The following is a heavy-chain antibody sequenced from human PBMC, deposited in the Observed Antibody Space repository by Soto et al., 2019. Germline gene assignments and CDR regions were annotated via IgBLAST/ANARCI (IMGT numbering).Heavy chain of an antibody. J-gene: IGHJ4*02. Sequence: GASVKVSCKASGGTFSSYAISWVRQAPGQGLEWMGGIIPIFGTANYAQKFQGRVTITADESTSTAYMELSSLRSEDTAVYYCARGDTMAAGFDYWGQGTLVTVSS. D-gene: IGHD3-10*01. V-gene: IGHV1-69*13. CDR3: ARGDTMAAGFDY. CDR1: GGTFSSYA. CDR2: IIPIFGTA.